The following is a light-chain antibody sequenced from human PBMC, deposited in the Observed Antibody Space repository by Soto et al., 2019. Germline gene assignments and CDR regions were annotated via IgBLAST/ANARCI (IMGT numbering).Light chain of an antibody. J-gene: IGKJ5*01. CDR1: QDISSF. CDR2: DAS. CDR3: QQYDNLPIT. Sequence: IHLTQSPSSLSASIGDRVTITGRASQDISSFLAWDQQKPGKAHKLLIYDASNLETGVQSRFSGSGSGTDFTFTISSLQPEDIATYYCQQYDNLPITFGQGTRREI. V-gene: IGKV1-33*01.